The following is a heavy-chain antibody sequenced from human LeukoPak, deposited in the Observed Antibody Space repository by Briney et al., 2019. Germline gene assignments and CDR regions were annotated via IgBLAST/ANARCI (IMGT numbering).Heavy chain of an antibody. V-gene: IGHV3-11*01. CDR3: ARAPATRTAVTISGVVTTYDAFDI. Sequence: GGSLRLSCAASGFTFSDYYMSWIRQAPGKGLEWVSYISSSGSTIYYADSVKGRFTISRDNAKNSLYPQMNSLRAEDTAVYYCARAPATRTAVTISGVVTTYDAFDIWGQGTMVTVSS. J-gene: IGHJ3*02. D-gene: IGHD3-3*01. CDR2: ISSSGSTI. CDR1: GFTFSDYY.